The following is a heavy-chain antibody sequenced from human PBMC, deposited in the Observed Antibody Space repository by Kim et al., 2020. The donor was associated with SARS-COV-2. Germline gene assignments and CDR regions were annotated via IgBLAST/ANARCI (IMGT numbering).Heavy chain of an antibody. J-gene: IGHJ4*02. V-gene: IGHV3-23*01. D-gene: IGHD1-26*01. CDR3: AKVAGSPPFDY. Sequence: TYYADSVKGRFTISRDNSKNTLYLQMNSLRAEDTAVYYCAKVAGSPPFDYWGQGTLVTVSS. CDR2: T.